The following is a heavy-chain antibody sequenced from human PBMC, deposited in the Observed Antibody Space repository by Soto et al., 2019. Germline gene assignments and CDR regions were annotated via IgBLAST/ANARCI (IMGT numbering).Heavy chain of an antibody. D-gene: IGHD2-21*02. CDR3: AREDDGGDRDYYGLDV. Sequence: QVQLQQSGPGLVKPSQTLSLTCTVSGGSISFDHYHWTWIRQPPGKGLEWIGYVHYSGSVLYNPSLQRRVSISVETSKNQCSLKLSSVTAADTAVYFCAREDDGGDRDYYGLDVWGQGTTVTVSS. V-gene: IGHV4-30-4*01. CDR1: GGSISFDHYH. J-gene: IGHJ6*02. CDR2: VHYSGSV.